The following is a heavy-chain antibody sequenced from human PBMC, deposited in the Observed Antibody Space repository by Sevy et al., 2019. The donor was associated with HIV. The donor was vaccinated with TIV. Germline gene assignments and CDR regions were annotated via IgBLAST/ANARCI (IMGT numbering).Heavy chain of an antibody. CDR1: GGSVSSGSYY. J-gene: IGHJ6*02. Sequence: SETLSLTCTVSGGSVSSGSYYWSWIRQPPGKGLEWIGYIYYSGSTNYNPSLKSRVTISVDTSKNQFSLKLSSVTAADTAVYYCARDVGGYSSGWYPPGYYYYGMYVWGQGTTVTVSS. CDR3: ARDVGGYSSGWYPPGYYYYGMYV. CDR2: IYYSGST. D-gene: IGHD6-19*01. V-gene: IGHV4-61*01.